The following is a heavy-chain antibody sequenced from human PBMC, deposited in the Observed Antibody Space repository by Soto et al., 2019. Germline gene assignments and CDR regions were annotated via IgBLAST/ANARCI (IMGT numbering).Heavy chain of an antibody. J-gene: IGHJ4*02. CDR2: ISATGDAI. CDR3: ARFWSDY. V-gene: IGHV3-48*03. Sequence: PGGSLRLSCGASGFTFSSYEMNWVRQTPGKGLEWVSFISATGDAIYYADSVRGRFTVSRDNAKSLLYLQMSSLRAEDTAVYYCARFWSDYWGQGTLVTVSS. CDR1: GFTFSSYE. D-gene: IGHD3-3*01.